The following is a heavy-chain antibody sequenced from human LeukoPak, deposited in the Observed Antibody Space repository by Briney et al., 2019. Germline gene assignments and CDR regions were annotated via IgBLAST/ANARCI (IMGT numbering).Heavy chain of an antibody. V-gene: IGHV3-7*01. Sequence: GGSLRLSCAASGFTFSNYWMTWVRQAPGKGLEWVANIRQDGSEKNYVDSVKGRFTISRDNAKNSLFLQINSLRAEDTAVYYCARCPDFWSGYADYWGQGTLVTVSS. CDR3: ARCPDFWSGYADY. CDR2: IRQDGSEK. D-gene: IGHD3-3*01. CDR1: GFTFSNYW. J-gene: IGHJ4*02.